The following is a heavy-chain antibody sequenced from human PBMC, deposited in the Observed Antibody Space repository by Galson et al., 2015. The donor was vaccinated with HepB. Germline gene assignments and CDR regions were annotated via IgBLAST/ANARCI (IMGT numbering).Heavy chain of an antibody. CDR2: IKSKTDGGTT. J-gene: IGHJ3*02. CDR1: GFTFSNAW. V-gene: IGHV3-15*01. Sequence: SLRLSCAASGFTFSNAWMSWVRQAPGKGLEWVGRIKSKTDGGTTDYAAPVKGRFTISRDDSKNTLYLQMNSLKTEDTAVYYCTREALPDGGAFDIWGQGTMVTVSS. CDR3: TREALPDGGAFDI.